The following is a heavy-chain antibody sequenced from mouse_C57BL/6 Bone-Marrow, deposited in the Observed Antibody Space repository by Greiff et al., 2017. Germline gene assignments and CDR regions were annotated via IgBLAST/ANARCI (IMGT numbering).Heavy chain of an antibody. CDR2: IYPRSGNT. D-gene: IGHD2-2*01. J-gene: IGHJ1*03. V-gene: IGHV1-81*01. CDR3: ARDDYYGSGWDFDV. Sequence: QVQLQQSGAELVRPGASVKLSCKASGYTFTSYGMSWVKQRTGQGLEWIGEIYPRSGNTYYNEKFKGKATLTADTSSITAYMELSSLTSEDSAVYFGARDDYYGSGWDFDVWGTGPTVTVA. CDR1: GYTFTSYG.